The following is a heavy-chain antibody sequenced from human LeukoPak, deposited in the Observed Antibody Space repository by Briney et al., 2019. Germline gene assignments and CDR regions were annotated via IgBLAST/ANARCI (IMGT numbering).Heavy chain of an antibody. V-gene: IGHV3-7*01. CDR2: IKQDGSEK. CDR1: GFTFSSYW. Sequence: GGSLRLSCAASGFTFSSYWMSWVRQAPGKGLEWVANIKQDGSEKYYADSVKGRFTISRDNAKNSLYLQMNSLRAEDTAVYYCARDDAPALLWFGETGVDYWGQGTLVTVSS. CDR3: ARDDAPALLWFGETGVDY. D-gene: IGHD3-10*01. J-gene: IGHJ4*02.